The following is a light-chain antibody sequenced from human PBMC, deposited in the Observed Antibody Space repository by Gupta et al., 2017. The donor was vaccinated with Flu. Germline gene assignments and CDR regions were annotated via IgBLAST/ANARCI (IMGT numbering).Light chain of an antibody. CDR3: QQYNNYPWT. CDR2: KAS. CDR1: QSISSS. V-gene: IGKV1-5*03. J-gene: IGKJ1*01. Sequence: EDRVTITCRASQSISSSLAWYQQKSGKAPKLLIYKASSLESGVPSRFSGSGSGTEFTLTISSLQPDDFATYYCQQYNNYPWTFGQGTKVEIK.